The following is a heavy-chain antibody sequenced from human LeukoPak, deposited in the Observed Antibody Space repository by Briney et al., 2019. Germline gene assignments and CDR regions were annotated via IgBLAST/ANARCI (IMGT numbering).Heavy chain of an antibody. D-gene: IGHD6-13*01. V-gene: IGHV4-34*01. CDR3: ARGSAKEYSSSSHRGDYYYYYMDV. CDR2: INRSGST. J-gene: IGHJ6*03. CDR1: GGSFSGYY. Sequence: SETLSLTCAVYGGSFSGYYWSWIRQPPGKGLEWIGEINRSGSTNYNPSLKSRVTISVDTSKNQFSLKLSSVTAADTAVYYCARGSAKEYSSSSHRGDYYYYYMDVWGKGTTVTVSS.